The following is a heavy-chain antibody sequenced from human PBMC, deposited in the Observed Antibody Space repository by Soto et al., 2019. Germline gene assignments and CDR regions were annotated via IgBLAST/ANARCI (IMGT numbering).Heavy chain of an antibody. CDR3: ARGIYSTSSFFDS. CDR2: IYYSGNT. J-gene: IGHJ4*02. Sequence: QVQLQESGPGLVKPSQTLPLTCTVSGDSISTADYYWNWIRQPPGKGLEWIGYIYYSGNTYYIPSLKSRVTISVDTSKNQISLKLNSVTAADTAVYYCARGIYSTSSFFDSWGQGTLVTVSS. V-gene: IGHV4-30-4*01. D-gene: IGHD6-6*01. CDR1: GDSISTADYY.